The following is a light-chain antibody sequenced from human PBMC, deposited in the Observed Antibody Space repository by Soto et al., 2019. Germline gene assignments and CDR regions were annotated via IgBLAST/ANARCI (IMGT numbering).Light chain of an antibody. CDR2: AAS. Sequence: RMTRSQSPVSASEGARVTFPGRPVQGFSSGLPWYQQKPGKAPKLLIFAASSWQSGVPSRFSGSGSGTDFTLTISSLQPEDFATXYCQQANSFPLTFGGGTKVEIK. V-gene: IGKV1-12*01. CDR1: QGFSSG. CDR3: QQANSFPLT. J-gene: IGKJ4*01.